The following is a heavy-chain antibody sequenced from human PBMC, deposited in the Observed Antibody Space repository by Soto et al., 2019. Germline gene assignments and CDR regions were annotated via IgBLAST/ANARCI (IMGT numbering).Heavy chain of an antibody. CDR3: ARDLSGSGD. CDR2: ISYDGSNK. D-gene: IGHD3-10*01. V-gene: IGHV3-30-3*01. CDR1: GFAFSSYA. J-gene: IGHJ4*02. Sequence: QVQLVESGGGGVQPGGSLRLSCAASGFAFSSYAMHWVRQAPGKGLEWVAVISYDGSNKYYADSVKGRFTISRDNSKNTLYLQMNSLRAEDTAVYYCARDLSGSGDWGQGTLVTVSS.